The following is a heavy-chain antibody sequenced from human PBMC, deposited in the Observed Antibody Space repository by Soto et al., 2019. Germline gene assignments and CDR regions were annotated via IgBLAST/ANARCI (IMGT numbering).Heavy chain of an antibody. CDR3: AXDSGSYYYFDY. D-gene: IGHD1-26*01. V-gene: IGHV1-69*13. CDR1: GGTFSSYA. CDR2: IIPIFGTA. Sequence: SVKVSCKASGGTFSSYAISWVRQAPGQGLEWMGGIIPIFGTANYAQKFQGRVTITADESTSTAYMELSSLRSEDTAVYYCAXDSGSYYYFDYWGQGTLVTVSS. J-gene: IGHJ4*02.